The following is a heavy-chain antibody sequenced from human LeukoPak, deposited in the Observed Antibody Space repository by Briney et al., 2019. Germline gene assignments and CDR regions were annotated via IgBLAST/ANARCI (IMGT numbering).Heavy chain of an antibody. V-gene: IGHV4-39*01. D-gene: IGHD3-10*01. J-gene: IGHJ4*02. CDR1: GGSISSSSYY. Sequence: SETLSLTCTVSGGSISSSSYYWGWIRQPPGKGLEWIGSIYYSGSTYHNPSLKSRVTISVDTSKNQFSLKLSSVTAADTAVYYCASEVRFGELPFDYWGQGTLVTVSS. CDR2: IYYSGST. CDR3: ASEVRFGELPFDY.